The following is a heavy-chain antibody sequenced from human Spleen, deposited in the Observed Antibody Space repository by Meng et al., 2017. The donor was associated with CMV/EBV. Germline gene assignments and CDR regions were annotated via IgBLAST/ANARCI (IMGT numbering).Heavy chain of an antibody. J-gene: IGHJ6*02. CDR3: ARDQYLRDIVVVVAAIEDGMDV. Sequence: GGSLRLSCAASGFNFSNFGMHWVRQAPGKGLEWLAFIRYEGNIQHYADSAKGRFTISRDNAKNSLYLQMNSLRAEDTAVYYCARDQYLRDIVVVVAAIEDGMDVWGQGTTVTVSS. CDR2: IRYEGNIQ. D-gene: IGHD2-15*01. CDR1: GFNFSNFG. V-gene: IGHV3-30*02.